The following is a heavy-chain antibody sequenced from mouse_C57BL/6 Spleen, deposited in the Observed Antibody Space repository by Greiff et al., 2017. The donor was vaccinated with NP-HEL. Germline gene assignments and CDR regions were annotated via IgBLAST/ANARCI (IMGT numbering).Heavy chain of an antibody. D-gene: IGHD2-4*01. J-gene: IGHJ1*03. CDR3: ARPADYDDNWYFDV. CDR1: GFTFSDYG. Sequence: EVKLMESGGGLVKPGGSLKLSCAASGFTFSDYGMHWVRQAPEKGLEWVAYISSGSSTIYYADTVKGRFTISRDNAKNDLFLQMTSLRSEDTAMYYCARPADYDDNWYFDVWGTGTTVTVSS. V-gene: IGHV5-17*01. CDR2: ISSGSSTI.